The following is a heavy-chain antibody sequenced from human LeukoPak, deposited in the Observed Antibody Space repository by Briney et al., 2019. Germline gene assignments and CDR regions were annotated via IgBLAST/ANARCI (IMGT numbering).Heavy chain of an antibody. Sequence: GGSLRLSCAGSGFTFDTYRLNWVRQAPGKGLEWVSSISASGSYIYYADSLNGRFTISRDNAKNSLYLQMNGLRAEDTAVYYCARDSPGTTASDYWGQGTLVTVSS. CDR1: GFTFDTYR. D-gene: IGHD1-1*01. V-gene: IGHV3-21*01. CDR2: ISASGSYI. CDR3: ARDSPGTTASDY. J-gene: IGHJ4*02.